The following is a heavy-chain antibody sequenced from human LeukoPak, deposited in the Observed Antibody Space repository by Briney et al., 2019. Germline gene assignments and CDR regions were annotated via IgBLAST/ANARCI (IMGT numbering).Heavy chain of an antibody. Sequence: ASVKVSCKASGYTFTGYYMHWVRQAPGQGLEWMGWINPNSGGTNYAQKFQGRVTMTRDTSISTAYMELSRLRSDDTAVYCCARVRGDYPGHYYYMDVWGKGTTVTVSS. CDR1: GYTFTGYY. V-gene: IGHV1-2*02. D-gene: IGHD4-11*01. J-gene: IGHJ6*03. CDR3: ARVRGDYPGHYYYMDV. CDR2: INPNSGGT.